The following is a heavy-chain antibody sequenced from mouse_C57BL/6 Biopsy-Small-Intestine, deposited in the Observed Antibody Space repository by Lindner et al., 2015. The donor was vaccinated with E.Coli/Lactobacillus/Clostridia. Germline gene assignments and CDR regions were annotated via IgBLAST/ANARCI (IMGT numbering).Heavy chain of an antibody. D-gene: IGHD1-1*01. CDR2: ISPFSGNT. CDR1: PYSFEYYG. Sequence: PVKVSCKTSPYSFEYYGMSWVRQAPGQGLEWMGWISPFSGNTNYARNLQDRVTFTTEKSTSTVYMELRSLTSDDTAVYYCGRATNSGWYNYYGMDVWGQGTTVIVSS. J-gene: IGHJ1*01. CDR3: GRATNSGWYNYYGMDV. V-gene: IGHV1-81*01.